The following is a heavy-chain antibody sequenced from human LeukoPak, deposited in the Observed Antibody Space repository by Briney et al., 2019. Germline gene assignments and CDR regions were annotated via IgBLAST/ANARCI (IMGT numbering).Heavy chain of an antibody. CDR2: FDPEDGET. D-gene: IGHD4-17*01. CDR3: ATAITHGDYVSYYYYGMDV. J-gene: IGHJ6*02. CDR1: GYTLTELS. Sequence: VASVTVSCKVSGYTLTELSMHWVRQAPGKGLEWMGGFDPEDGETIYAQKFQGRVTMTEDTSTDTAYMELSSLRSEDTAVYYCATAITHGDYVSYYYYGMDVWGQGTTVTVSS. V-gene: IGHV1-24*01.